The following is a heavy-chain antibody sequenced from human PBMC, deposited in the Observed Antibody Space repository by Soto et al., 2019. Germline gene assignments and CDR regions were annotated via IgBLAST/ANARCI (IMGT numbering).Heavy chain of an antibody. Sequence: GESLKISCKGSGYSFAGYWITWVRQKPGKGLEWMGRIDPSDSQTYYSPSFRGHVTISVTKSITTVFLQWSSLRASGTAMYYCARQIYDSDTGPNFQYYFVSWGQGSPVTVS. CDR2: IDPSDSQT. CDR3: ARQIYDSDTGPNFQYYFVS. CDR1: GYSFAGYW. J-gene: IGHJ4*02. V-gene: IGHV5-10-1*01. D-gene: IGHD3-22*01.